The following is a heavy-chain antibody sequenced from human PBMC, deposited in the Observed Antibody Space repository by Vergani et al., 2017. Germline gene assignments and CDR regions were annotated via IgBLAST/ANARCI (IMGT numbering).Heavy chain of an antibody. CDR2: IYAGDSEV. J-gene: IGHJ3*01. CDR3: ASGGHGSENGGALQL. CDR1: GYSITNYW. V-gene: IGHV5-51*03. D-gene: IGHD3-10*01. Sequence: EVQLVQSGAEVKKPGASLKISCQGSGYSITNYWIAWVRQRPGKGLEWMGIIYAGDSEVKSNPTFRGQVIFSVDTSVNTAYLQWRSLQASDTATYFCASGGHGSENGGALQLWGQGTNITVSS.